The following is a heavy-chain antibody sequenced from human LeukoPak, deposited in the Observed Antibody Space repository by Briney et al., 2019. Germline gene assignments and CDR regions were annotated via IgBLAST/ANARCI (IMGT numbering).Heavy chain of an antibody. D-gene: IGHD3-3*01. Sequence: PSETLSLTCAVYGGSFSGYYWSWIRQPPGKGLEWIGEINHSGSTNYNPSLKSRVTISVDTSKNQFSLKLSSVTAADTAVYYCARAYYDFWSGYYTPGYYYYGMDVWGQGTTVTVSS. CDR2: INHSGST. CDR3: ARAYYDFWSGYYTPGYYYYGMDV. V-gene: IGHV4-34*01. J-gene: IGHJ6*02. CDR1: GGSFSGYY.